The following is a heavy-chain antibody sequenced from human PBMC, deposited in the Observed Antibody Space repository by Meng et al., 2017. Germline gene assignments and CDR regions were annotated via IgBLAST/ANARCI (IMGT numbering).Heavy chain of an antibody. V-gene: IGHV7-4-1*02. CDR1: GYTLTSYA. Sequence: QVQLVQLGSGLGKPGASVKVSCKASGYTLTSYAINWLRQAPGQGLQWMGWIDTKTGNPTYVPGFTGRLVFSLDTSVSTAYLQISGLKADDTAVYYCTRDGYSDCSRTSCFDSWGQGTMVTVSS. CDR3: TRDGYSDCSRTSCFDS. J-gene: IGHJ4*02. CDR2: IDTKTGNP. D-gene: IGHD2-2*01.